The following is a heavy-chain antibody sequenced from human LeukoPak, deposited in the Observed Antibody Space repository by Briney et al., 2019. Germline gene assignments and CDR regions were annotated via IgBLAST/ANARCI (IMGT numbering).Heavy chain of an antibody. CDR3: ASTYNWNVPLPDY. V-gene: IGHV1-69*05. CDR2: IIPIFGTA. D-gene: IGHD1-1*01. J-gene: IGHJ4*02. Sequence: SVKVSCKASGGTFSSYAISWVRQAPGQGLEWMGRIIPIFGTANYAQKFQGRVTITTDESTSTAYMELSSLRSEDAAVYYCASTYNWNVPLPDYWGQETLVTVSS. CDR1: GGTFSSYA.